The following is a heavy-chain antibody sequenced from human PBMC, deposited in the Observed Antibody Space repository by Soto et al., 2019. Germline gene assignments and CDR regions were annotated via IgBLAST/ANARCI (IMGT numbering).Heavy chain of an antibody. CDR1: GFTFSSST. CDR3: ARDLGEVYAT. J-gene: IGHJ5*02. Sequence: EVQLVESGGGLVKPGGSLRLSCAGSGFTFSSSTMTWVRQAPGKELEWVSSISSSSSYIYQPDSLKGRFTISRDNAKNSVFLQMSSLRAEDTAVYYCARDLGEVYATWGQGTLVTVSS. CDR2: ISSSSSYI. D-gene: IGHD2-8*01. V-gene: IGHV3-21*01.